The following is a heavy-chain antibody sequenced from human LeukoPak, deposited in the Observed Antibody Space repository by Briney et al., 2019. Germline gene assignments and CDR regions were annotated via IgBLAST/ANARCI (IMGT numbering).Heavy chain of an antibody. Sequence: SETLSLTCTVSGGSISSSSYYWGWIRQPPGKGLEWIGSIYYSGSTYYNPSLKSRVTISVDTSKNQFSLKLSSVTAADTAVYYCAREGGAAGDFDYWGQGTLVTVSS. CDR1: GGSISSSSYY. CDR3: AREGGAAGDFDY. D-gene: IGHD6-13*01. CDR2: IYYSGST. V-gene: IGHV4-39*07. J-gene: IGHJ4*02.